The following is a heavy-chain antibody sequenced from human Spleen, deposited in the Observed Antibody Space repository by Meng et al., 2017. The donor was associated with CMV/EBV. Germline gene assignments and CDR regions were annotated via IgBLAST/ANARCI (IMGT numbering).Heavy chain of an antibody. Sequence: GFTFSSYWMHWVRQAPGKGLVWVSRINSDGSSTSYADSVKGRFTISRDNAKNTLYLQMNSLRAEDTAVYYCARGYSYYDFWSGSIDYWGQGTLVTVSS. CDR3: ARGYSYYDFWSGSIDY. CDR1: GFTFSSYW. V-gene: IGHV3-74*01. D-gene: IGHD3-3*01. J-gene: IGHJ4*02. CDR2: INSDGSST.